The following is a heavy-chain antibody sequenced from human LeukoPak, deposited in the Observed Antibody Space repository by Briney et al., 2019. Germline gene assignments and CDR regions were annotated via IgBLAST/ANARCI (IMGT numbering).Heavy chain of an antibody. J-gene: IGHJ4*02. V-gene: IGHV3-64*01. CDR3: AREYGSSSVDY. Sequence: PGGSLRLSCAASGFTFSSYAMHWVRQAPGKGLEYVSGISSNGGSTYYANSVKGRFTISRDNSKNTLYLQMGSLRAEDMAVYYCAREYGSSSVDYWGQGTLVTVSS. D-gene: IGHD6-6*01. CDR1: GFTFSSYA. CDR2: ISSNGGST.